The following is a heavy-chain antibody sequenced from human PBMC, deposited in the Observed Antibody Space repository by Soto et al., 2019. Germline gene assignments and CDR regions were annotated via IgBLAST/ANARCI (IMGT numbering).Heavy chain of an antibody. CDR3: ARGLSSPSATGS. D-gene: IGHD6-6*01. Sequence: QPQLQESGPGLVKPSETLSLTCTVSGGSVSSCCNYWGWVRQPPGKGLEWIGIIHNSGSTSYNPCLRSRVPISVDTPKSQFSLTLTSVTAADTAVYFCARGLSSPSATGSWGQVILVTVSS. V-gene: IGHV4-39*01. CDR1: GGSVSSCCNY. CDR2: IHNSGST. J-gene: IGHJ4*02.